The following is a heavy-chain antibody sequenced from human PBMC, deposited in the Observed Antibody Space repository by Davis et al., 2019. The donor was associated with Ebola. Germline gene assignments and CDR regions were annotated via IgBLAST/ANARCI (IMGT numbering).Heavy chain of an antibody. V-gene: IGHV1-18*04. CDR1: GYTFTSYG. J-gene: IGHJ6*04. Sequence: AASVKVSCKASGYTFTSYGISWVRQAPGQGLEWMGWISAYNGHTNYAQNLQVRLTMTTATSTATAYLELRCLTSDDTAVYYCARDRAYCTHGACFTRYHDYGLDVWGKGTTVTVSS. CDR3: ARDRAYCTHGACFTRYHDYGLDV. D-gene: IGHD2-8*01. CDR2: ISAYNGHT.